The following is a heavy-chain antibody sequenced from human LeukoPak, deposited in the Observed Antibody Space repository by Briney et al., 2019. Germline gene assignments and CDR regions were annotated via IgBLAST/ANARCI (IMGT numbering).Heavy chain of an antibody. V-gene: IGHV3-74*01. CDR1: GFTFSRYA. CDR2: LAADGSGT. CDR3: ARDGFTGPRTAYLDH. D-gene: IGHD2-8*02. J-gene: IGHJ4*01. Sequence: PGGSLRLSCAASGFTFSRYAMPWVRQTPGMGLVWVSRLAADGSGTNYADSVKGRFTISRDNAKNTVYLQMSSLRAEDTAVYYCARDGFTGPRTAYLDHWGQGTLVTVFS.